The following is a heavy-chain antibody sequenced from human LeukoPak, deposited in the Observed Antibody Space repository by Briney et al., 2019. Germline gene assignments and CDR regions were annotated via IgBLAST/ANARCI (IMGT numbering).Heavy chain of an antibody. Sequence: SETLSLTCAVYGGSFSGYYWSWIRQPPGKGLEWIGEINHSGSTNYNPSLKSRVTISVDTSKNQFSLKLSSVTAADTAVYYCARRSYYYGSGTSMDVWGKGTTVTVSS. CDR2: INHSGST. CDR3: ARRSYYYGSGTSMDV. V-gene: IGHV4-34*01. D-gene: IGHD3-10*01. CDR1: GGSFSGYY. J-gene: IGHJ6*04.